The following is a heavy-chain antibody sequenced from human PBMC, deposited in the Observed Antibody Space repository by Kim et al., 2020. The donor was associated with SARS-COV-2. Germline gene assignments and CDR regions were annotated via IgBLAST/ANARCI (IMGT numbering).Heavy chain of an antibody. D-gene: IGHD3-10*01. J-gene: IGHJ4*02. CDR1: GGSFSGYY. Sequence: SQTLSLTCAVYGGSFSGYYWSWIRQPPGKGLEWIGEINHSGSTNYNPSLKSRVTISVDTSKNQFSLKLSSVTAADTAVYYCARVIGSGSYYNYWGQGTLVTVSS. V-gene: IGHV4-34*01. CDR2: INHSGST. CDR3: ARVIGSGSYYNY.